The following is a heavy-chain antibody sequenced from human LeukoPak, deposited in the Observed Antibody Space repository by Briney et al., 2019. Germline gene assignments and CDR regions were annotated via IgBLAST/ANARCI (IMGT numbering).Heavy chain of an antibody. CDR3: AKESLVVIESYFDN. Sequence: GGSLRLSCLVSGFSFSDYAMSWVRRAPGEGLEWVSAITGSGQTKYYTDSVKGRFTISRDNSKNTLYLQMNSLRDEDTAEYFCAKESLVVIESYFDNWGQGTLVLVSS. J-gene: IGHJ4*02. CDR1: GFSFSDYA. V-gene: IGHV3-23*01. D-gene: IGHD3-22*01. CDR2: ITGSGQTK.